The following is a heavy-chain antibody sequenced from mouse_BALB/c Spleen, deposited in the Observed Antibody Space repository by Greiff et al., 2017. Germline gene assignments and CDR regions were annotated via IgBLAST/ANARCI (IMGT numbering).Heavy chain of an antibody. CDR3: ARDRYYYAMDY. CDR1: GFTFTDYY. J-gene: IGHJ4*01. Sequence: EVMLVESGGGLVQPGGSLRLSCATSGFTFTDYYMSWVRQPPGKALEWLGFIRNKANGYTTEYSASVKGRFTISRDNYQSILYLQMNTLRAEDSATYYCARDRYYYAMDYWGQGTSVTVSS. CDR2: IRNKANGYTT. V-gene: IGHV7-3*02.